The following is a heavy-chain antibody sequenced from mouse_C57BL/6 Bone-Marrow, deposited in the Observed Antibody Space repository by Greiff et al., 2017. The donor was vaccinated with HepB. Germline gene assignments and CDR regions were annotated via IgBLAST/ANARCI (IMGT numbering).Heavy chain of an antibody. Sequence: EVKVVESGGGLVKPGGSLKLSCAASGFTFSSYAMSWVRQTPEKRLEWVATISDGGSYTYYPDNVKGRFTISRDNAKNNLYLQMSHLKSEDTAMYYCARERHGSSYWFAYWGQGTLVTVSA. J-gene: IGHJ3*01. CDR1: GFTFSSYA. CDR2: ISDGGSYT. V-gene: IGHV5-4*01. D-gene: IGHD1-1*01. CDR3: ARERHGSSYWFAY.